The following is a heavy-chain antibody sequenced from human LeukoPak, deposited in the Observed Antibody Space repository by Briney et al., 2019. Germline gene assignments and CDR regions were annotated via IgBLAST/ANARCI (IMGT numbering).Heavy chain of an antibody. D-gene: IGHD2-21*01. CDR2: IYYSGST. CDR3: ARRLSVAYYFDY. Sequence: SETLSLTCTVSGYSISSIHSWGWIRQPPGKGLEWIGSIYYSGSTYYNPSLKSRVTISVDTSKNQFSLKLSSVTAADTAVYYCARRLSVAYYFDYWGQGTLVTVSS. CDR1: GYSISSIHS. J-gene: IGHJ4*02. V-gene: IGHV4-39*01.